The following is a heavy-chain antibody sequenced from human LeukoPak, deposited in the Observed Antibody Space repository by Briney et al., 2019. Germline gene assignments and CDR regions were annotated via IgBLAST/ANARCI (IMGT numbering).Heavy chain of an antibody. CDR1: GFTFGDYA. J-gene: IGHJ4*02. Sequence: GGSLRLSCTASGFTFGDYAMSWVRQAPGKGLEWVGFIRSKAYGGTTEYAASVKGRFTISRDDSKSIAYLQMNSLKTEDTAVYYCTPGGVYCSGGSCHFELRDYWGQGTLVTVSS. CDR3: TPGGVYCSGGSCHFELRDY. CDR2: IRSKAYGGTT. D-gene: IGHD2-15*01. V-gene: IGHV3-49*04.